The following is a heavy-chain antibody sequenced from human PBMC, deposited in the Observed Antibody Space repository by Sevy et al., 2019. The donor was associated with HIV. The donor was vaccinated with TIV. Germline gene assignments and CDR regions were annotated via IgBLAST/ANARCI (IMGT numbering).Heavy chain of an antibody. D-gene: IGHD6-13*01. CDR2: ISYDGSNK. J-gene: IGHJ6*02. CDR3: AKDRGLAPTGTYYYGLDV. V-gene: IGHV3-30*18. CDR1: GFTFSSYG. Sequence: GGCLRLSCAASGFTFSSYGMHWVRQAPGKGLEWVAVISYDGSNKYYPDSVKGRFTISRDNSKNTLYVQMNSLRAEDTAVYYCAKDRGLAPTGTYYYGLDVWGQGTTVTVSS.